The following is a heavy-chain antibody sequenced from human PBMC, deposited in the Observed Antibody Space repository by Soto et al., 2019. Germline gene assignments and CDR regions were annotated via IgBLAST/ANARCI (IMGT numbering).Heavy chain of an antibody. CDR1: SGSISSSNW. Sequence: QVQLQESGPGLVKPSGTLSLTCAVSSGSISSSNWWSWVRQPPGKGLEWIGEIYQRWGTNYNPSLKSRVTISVDKSKNQFSLKLSSVTAADTAVYYCARGRDSSSGSYPYFDYWGQGTLVTVSS. CDR2: IYQRWGT. V-gene: IGHV4-4*02. J-gene: IGHJ4*02. D-gene: IGHD3-10*01. CDR3: ARGRDSSSGSYPYFDY.